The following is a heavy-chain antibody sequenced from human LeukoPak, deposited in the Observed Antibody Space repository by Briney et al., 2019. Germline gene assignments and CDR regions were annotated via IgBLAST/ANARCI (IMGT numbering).Heavy chain of an antibody. V-gene: IGHV3-53*01. CDR3: ARVRPRPIIDV. D-gene: IGHD6-6*01. CDR1: GFTVSNNY. J-gene: IGHJ6*03. Sequence: GESLKISCAASGFTVSNNYMSWVRQAPGKGLEWVSVTYTGVSTYYADSVKGRFAISRDNSKNTLYLQMNSLRAEDTGVYYCARVRPRPIIDVWGKGTTVTVSS. CDR2: TYTGVST.